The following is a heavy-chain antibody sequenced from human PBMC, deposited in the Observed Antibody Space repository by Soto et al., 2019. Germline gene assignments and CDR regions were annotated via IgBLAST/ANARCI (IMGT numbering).Heavy chain of an antibody. CDR1: GFTFSTNG. CDR3: AKSRDMASYFDY. J-gene: IGHJ4*02. CDR2: ISNDGSNK. D-gene: IGHD2-15*01. V-gene: IGHV3-30*18. Sequence: GGSLRLSCAASGFTFSTNGMHWVRQAPGKGLEWVAVISNDGSNKYYADSVKGRFTISRDNSKNTLYLQMNSLRAEDTAVYYCAKSRDMASYFDYWGQGTPVTVSS.